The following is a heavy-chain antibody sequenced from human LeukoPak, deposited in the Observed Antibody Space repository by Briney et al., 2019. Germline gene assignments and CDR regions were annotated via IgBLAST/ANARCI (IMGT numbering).Heavy chain of an antibody. D-gene: IGHD3-22*01. V-gene: IGHV4-30-4*01. CDR1: GGSISSGDYY. CDR2: IYYSGST. J-gene: IGHJ4*02. Sequence: PSETLSLTCTVSGGSISSGDYYWSWIRQPPGKGLEWIGYIYYSGSTYYNPSLKSRVTISVDTSKNQSSLKLSSVTAADTAVYYCAGVPDSSGYYYFDYWGQGTLVTVSS. CDR3: AGVPDSSGYYYFDY.